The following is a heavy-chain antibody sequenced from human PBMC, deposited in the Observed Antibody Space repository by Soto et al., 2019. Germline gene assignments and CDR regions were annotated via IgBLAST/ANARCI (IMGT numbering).Heavy chain of an antibody. D-gene: IGHD7-27*01. CDR1: GGSISSYY. Sequence: SETLSLTCTVSGGSISSYYWGWIRRPPGKGLEWIGSIYYSGSTYHNPSLKSRVTISVDTSKNQFSLKLSSVTAADTAVYYCAKRWGYSFDYWGQGTLVTVS. J-gene: IGHJ4*02. CDR3: AKRWGYSFDY. V-gene: IGHV4-39*01. CDR2: IYYSGST.